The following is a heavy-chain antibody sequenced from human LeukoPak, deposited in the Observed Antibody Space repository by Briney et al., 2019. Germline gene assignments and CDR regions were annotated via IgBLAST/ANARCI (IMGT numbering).Heavy chain of an antibody. CDR3: ARGGYCSSTSCYYTGDFDY. CDR2: INPNSGGT. J-gene: IGHJ4*02. Sequence: ASVKVSCKASGYTFTGYYMHWVRQTPGQGLEWMGWINPNSGGTNYAQKFQGRVTMTRDTSISTAYVELSRLRSDDTAVYYCARGGYCSSTSCYYTGDFDYWGQGTLVTVSS. D-gene: IGHD2-2*01. CDR1: GYTFTGYY. V-gene: IGHV1-2*02.